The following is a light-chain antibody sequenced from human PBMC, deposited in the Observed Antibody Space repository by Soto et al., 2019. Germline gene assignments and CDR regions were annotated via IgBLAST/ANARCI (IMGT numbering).Light chain of an antibody. CDR1: SSDVGGYTY. CDR3: SSYTSSSTGV. CDR2: DVS. Sequence: QSALTQPASVSGSPGQSITISCTGTSSDVGGYTYVSWYQQHPGKAPKLMIYDVSNRPSGVANRCSGSKSGNTASLTIAGLQAEDEADYDCSSYTSSSTGVFGTGTKLTVL. J-gene: IGLJ1*01. V-gene: IGLV2-14*01.